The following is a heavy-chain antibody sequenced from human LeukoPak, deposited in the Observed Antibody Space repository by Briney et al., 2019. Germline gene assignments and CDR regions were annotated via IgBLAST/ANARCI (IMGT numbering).Heavy chain of an antibody. V-gene: IGHV3-23*01. J-gene: IGHJ4*02. CDR1: GFTFSSYA. CDR2: ISGSGGST. Sequence: PGGSLRLSCAASGFTFSSYAMSWVRQAPGKGLEGVSAISGSGGSTYYADSVKGRFTISRDNSKNTLYLQMNSLRAEDTAVYYCAAPGYSSGGFDYWGQGTLVTVSS. D-gene: IGHD6-19*01. CDR3: AAPGYSSGGFDY.